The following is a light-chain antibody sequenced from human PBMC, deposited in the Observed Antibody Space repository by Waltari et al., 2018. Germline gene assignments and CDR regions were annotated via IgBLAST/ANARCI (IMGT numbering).Light chain of an antibody. V-gene: IGLV3-10*01. Sequence: SYELTQPPSVSVSPGQAARITCSGDALPKKYAYWYQQKSGQAPVLVIYEDSKQPSGIPGRFSGSSSGTTATLTLSGAQVEDEGDYYCYSTDSSDTHRVFGGGTKLTVL. CDR3: YSTDSSDTHRV. J-gene: IGLJ3*02. CDR2: EDS. CDR1: ALPKKY.